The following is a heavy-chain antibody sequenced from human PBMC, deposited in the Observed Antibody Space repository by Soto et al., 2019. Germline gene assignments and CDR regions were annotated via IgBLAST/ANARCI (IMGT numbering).Heavy chain of an antibody. D-gene: IGHD6-19*01. CDR3: AKDRGLVLSFYFDY. Sequence: EVQLVESGGGLVQPGRSLRLTCAASGFTFDDYAMHWVRQAPGKGLEWVSGISWNSGSIGYAGYVKGRFTISRDNAKNSLYLQMNSLRAEDTALYYCAKDRGLVLSFYFDYWGQGTLVTVSS. CDR1: GFTFDDYA. CDR2: ISWNSGSI. V-gene: IGHV3-9*01. J-gene: IGHJ4*02.